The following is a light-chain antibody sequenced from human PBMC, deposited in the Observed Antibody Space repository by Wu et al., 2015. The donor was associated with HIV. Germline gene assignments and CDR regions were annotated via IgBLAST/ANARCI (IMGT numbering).Light chain of an antibody. CDR1: QSVSSY. Sequence: EIVLTQSPATLSLSPGERATFSCRASQSVSSYLAWYQQKPGQAPRLLIYDASNRATGIPARFSGGGSGTDFTLTISSLEPEDFAVYYCQQRSNWPMFTFGQGTKLEIK. J-gene: IGKJ2*01. CDR3: QQRSNWPMFT. CDR2: DAS. V-gene: IGKV3-11*01.